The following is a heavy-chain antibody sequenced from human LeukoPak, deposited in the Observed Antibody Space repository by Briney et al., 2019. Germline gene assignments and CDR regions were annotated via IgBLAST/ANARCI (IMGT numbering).Heavy chain of an antibody. CDR3: ARGPYGDSGWFDP. Sequence: ASVKVSCKASGYTFTSYAMHWVRQAPGQRLEWMGWINAGNGNTKYSRKFQGRVTITRDTSASTAYMEPSSLRSEDTAVYYCARGPYGDSGWFDPWGQGTLVTVSS. CDR2: INAGNGNT. D-gene: IGHD4-17*01. CDR1: GYTFTSYA. V-gene: IGHV1-3*01. J-gene: IGHJ5*02.